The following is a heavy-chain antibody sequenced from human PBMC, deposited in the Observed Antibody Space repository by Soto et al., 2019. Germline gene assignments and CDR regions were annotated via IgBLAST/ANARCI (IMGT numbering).Heavy chain of an antibody. CDR2: IRGKSNNYAT. V-gene: IGHV3-73*02. CDR3: TRAGDGDYQYYYYRMDV. D-gene: IGHD4-17*01. CDR1: GFALSASA. Sequence: EVQLVESGGGLVQPGGSLTLSCAASGFALSASAMHWVRQASGKGLEWVGRIRGKSNNYATAYAASVKGRFTISREDSQSTAYLQMNSLKTEDTAVYYCTRAGDGDYQYYYYRMDVWGQGTTVTVAS. J-gene: IGHJ6*02.